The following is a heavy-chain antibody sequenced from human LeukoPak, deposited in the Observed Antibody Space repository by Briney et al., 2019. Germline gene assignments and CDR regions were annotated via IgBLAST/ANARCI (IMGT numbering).Heavy chain of an antibody. D-gene: IGHD5-18*01. CDR3: AKALGTAMASRYTAFDY. Sequence: ETLSLTCTVSGGSISSSSYYWGWIRQAPGKGLEWLSSISGGGDSTYYADSVKGRFTISRDTSKNTLFLQMNSLRADDTAVYYCAKALGTAMASRYTAFDYWGQGTLVTVSS. J-gene: IGHJ4*02. CDR2: ISGGGDST. CDR1: GGSISSSSYY. V-gene: IGHV3-23*01.